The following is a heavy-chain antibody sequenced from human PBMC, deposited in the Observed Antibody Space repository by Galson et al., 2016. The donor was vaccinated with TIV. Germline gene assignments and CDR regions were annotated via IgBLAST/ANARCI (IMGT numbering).Heavy chain of an antibody. CDR3: AKMDSSGFDYVRRFDF. CDR1: GGTFHKYT. J-gene: IGHJ4*02. D-gene: IGHD3-22*01. Sequence: SVKVSCKASGGTFHKYTISWVRQAPGQGLEWMGRIVPILGMTNYAEKFQGRVTITADRSTSTAYMELSSLRSEDTAVYFCAKMDSSGFDYVRRFDFWGQGTLATVSS. CDR2: IVPILGMT. V-gene: IGHV1-69*02.